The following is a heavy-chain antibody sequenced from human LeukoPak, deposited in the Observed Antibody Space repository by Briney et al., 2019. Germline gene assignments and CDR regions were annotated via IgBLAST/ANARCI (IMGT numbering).Heavy chain of an antibody. Sequence: GGSLRLSCAASGFTFDDYAMHWVRQAPGKGLQWVSGISGYSGSIGYAHSVKGRFTISRDNAKNSLYLQMNSLRAEDTALYYCAKDIWSSGSYYSDAFDIWGQGTMVTVSS. CDR2: ISGYSGSI. J-gene: IGHJ3*02. D-gene: IGHD3-10*01. V-gene: IGHV3-9*01. CDR1: GFTFDDYA. CDR3: AKDIWSSGSYYSDAFDI.